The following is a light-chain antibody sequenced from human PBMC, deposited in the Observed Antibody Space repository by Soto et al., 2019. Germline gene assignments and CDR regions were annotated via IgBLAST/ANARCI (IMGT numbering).Light chain of an antibody. CDR3: QQYGSSPVT. V-gene: IGKV3-20*01. J-gene: IGKJ2*01. Sequence: VLTQSPGTLSLSPGERATLSCRASQSVRGTYLAWYQQQLGQAPRLLIYAASSRAAGIPDRFTGGGSGTDFTLSISRLEPEDFAVYYCQQYGSSPVTFGQGTKLEIK. CDR2: AAS. CDR1: QSVRGTY.